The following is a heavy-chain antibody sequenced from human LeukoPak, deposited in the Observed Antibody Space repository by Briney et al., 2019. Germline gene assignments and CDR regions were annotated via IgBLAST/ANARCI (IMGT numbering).Heavy chain of an antibody. J-gene: IGHJ4*02. V-gene: IGHV1-2*02. Sequence: ASVKVSCMASGYSFNGYYMHWVRQAPGQGLEWMGWINPNSGGTIYAQKLQGRVTMTRDTSISTAYMEVSRLRSDDTAVYYCARESRYGSGSSLDYWGQGTLVAVSS. CDR1: GYSFNGYY. CDR2: INPNSGGT. D-gene: IGHD3-10*01. CDR3: ARESRYGSGSSLDY.